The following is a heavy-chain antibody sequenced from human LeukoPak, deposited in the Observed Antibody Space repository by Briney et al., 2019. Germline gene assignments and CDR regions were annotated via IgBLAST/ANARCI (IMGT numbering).Heavy chain of an antibody. Sequence: GGSLRLSCAASGFTFTNYAMSWVRQAPGKGLEWVSGISGNGGSTYYADSVKGRFTISRDNSKNTLYLQMNSLRAEDTAIYYCAKDKDPEDTIFGVVRMRNWFDPWGQGTLVTVSS. J-gene: IGHJ5*02. CDR2: ISGNGGST. D-gene: IGHD3-3*01. V-gene: IGHV3-23*01. CDR3: AKDKDPEDTIFGVVRMRNWFDP. CDR1: GFTFTNYA.